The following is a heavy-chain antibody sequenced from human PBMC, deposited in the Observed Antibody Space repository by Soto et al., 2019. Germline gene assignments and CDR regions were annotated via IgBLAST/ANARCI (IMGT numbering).Heavy chain of an antibody. D-gene: IGHD6-19*01. Sequence: PSETLSLTCTVSGDSISTTNHYWNWIRQPPGKGLEWIGRIYTSGSTNYNPSLKSRVTMSVDTSRNQFSLKLSSVTAADTAVYYCARGLGSGWRGGYFDYWGQGTLVTVSS. CDR3: ARGLGSGWRGGYFDY. CDR2: IYTSGST. CDR1: GDSISTTNHY. J-gene: IGHJ4*02. V-gene: IGHV4-61*02.